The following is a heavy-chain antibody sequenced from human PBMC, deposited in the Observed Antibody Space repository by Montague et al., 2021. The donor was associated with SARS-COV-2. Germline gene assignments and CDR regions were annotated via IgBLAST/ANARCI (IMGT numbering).Heavy chain of an antibody. J-gene: IGHJ1*01. CDR1: VFTFSSYS. D-gene: IGHD5-18*01. V-gene: IGHV3-21*01. Sequence: SLRLSCAVSVFTFSSYSMNWVRQAPGKGLDWVSSISTSSSSIYYADSVKGRFTISRDNAKNSLYLQMNSLRAEDTAVYYCANLYSYGSWGQGTLVTVSS. CDR3: ANLYSYGS. CDR2: ISTSSSSI.